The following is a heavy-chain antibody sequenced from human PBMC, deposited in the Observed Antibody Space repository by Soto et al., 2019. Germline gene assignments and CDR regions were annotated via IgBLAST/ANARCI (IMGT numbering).Heavy chain of an antibody. D-gene: IGHD5-18*01. J-gene: IGHJ4*02. CDR3: ARPRYSYGSSFDY. V-gene: IGHV4-31*03. CDR2: IYYSGST. Sequence: SETLSLTCTVSGGSISSGGYYCSWIRQHPGKGLEWIGYIYYSGSTYYNPSLKSRVSISVDTSKNQFSLKLSSVTAADTAVYYCARPRYSYGSSFDYWGQGTLVTVSS. CDR1: GGSISSGGYY.